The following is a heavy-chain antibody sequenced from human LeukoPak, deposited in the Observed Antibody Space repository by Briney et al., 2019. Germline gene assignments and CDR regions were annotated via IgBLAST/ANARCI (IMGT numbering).Heavy chain of an antibody. CDR3: AREKRAAPGGVFDY. CDR2: ISAYNGNT. CDR1: GYTFTSYG. Sequence: GASVKVSCKASGYTFTSYGISWVRQAPGQGLEWMGWISAYNGNTNYAQKLQGRVTMTTDTSTSTAYMALRSLRSDDTAVYYCAREKRAAPGGVFDYWGQGTLVTVSS. V-gene: IGHV1-18*01. D-gene: IGHD6-6*01. J-gene: IGHJ4*02.